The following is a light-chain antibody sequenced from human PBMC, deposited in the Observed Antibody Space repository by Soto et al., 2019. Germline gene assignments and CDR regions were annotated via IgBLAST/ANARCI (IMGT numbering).Light chain of an antibody. CDR1: QSLVFSDGNTY. J-gene: IGKJ2*01. CDR3: MQGTPWSYT. CDR2: NVS. V-gene: IGKV2-30*01. Sequence: DVVMTQSPLSLPVTLGQPASISCRSSQSLVFSDGNTYLSWFHQRPGQSPRRLIYNVSNRDSGVYDXXSGSGSGADFTLTIRRMEAEDVGVYSCMQGTPWSYTFGQGTKLEIK.